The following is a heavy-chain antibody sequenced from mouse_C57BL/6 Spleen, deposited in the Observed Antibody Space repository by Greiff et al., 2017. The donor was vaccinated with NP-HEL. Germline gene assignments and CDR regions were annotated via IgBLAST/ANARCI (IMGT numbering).Heavy chain of an antibody. J-gene: IGHJ1*03. CDR1: GYSITSGYY. CDR2: ISYDGSN. V-gene: IGHV3-6*01. CDR3: ANYDYHWYFDV. Sequence: EVQLQQSGPGLVKPSQSLSLTCSVTGYSITSGYYWNWIRQLPGNKLEWMGYISYDGSNNYNPSLKNRISITRDTSKNQFFLKLNSVTTEDTATYYCANYDYHWYFDVWGTGTTVTVSS. D-gene: IGHD2-4*01.